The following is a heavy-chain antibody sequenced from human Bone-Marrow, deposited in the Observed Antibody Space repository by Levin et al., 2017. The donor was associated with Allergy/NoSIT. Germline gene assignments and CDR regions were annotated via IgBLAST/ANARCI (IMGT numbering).Heavy chain of an antibody. CDR2: ILPIYGTT. D-gene: IGHD3-16*01. CDR1: GGTFSTYG. CDR3: AREGGGGGRLDPYSYYYFMDV. V-gene: IGHV1-69*06. Sequence: PGASVKVSCKASGGTFSTYGINWVRQAPGQGLEWMGWILPIYGTTNYAQKFQGRVTITADTSTSTAYMELSSLRSEDTAIYYCAREGGGGGRLDPYSYYYFMDVWGKGTTVTVSS. J-gene: IGHJ6*03.